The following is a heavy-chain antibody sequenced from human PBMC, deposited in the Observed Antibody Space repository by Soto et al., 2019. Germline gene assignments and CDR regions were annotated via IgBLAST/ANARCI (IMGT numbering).Heavy chain of an antibody. J-gene: IGHJ4*02. Sequence: QVQLVESGGGVVQPGTSLRLSCATSGFTFSMNAMHWVRQAPGKGLEWVAVIWYDGIKQFYGDSVKGRFTISRDVSKNTLYLHMNSLRADDTAVYYCARDAFYNYFDSWGQGALVIVSS. CDR3: ARDAFYNYFDS. CDR2: IWYDGIKQ. D-gene: IGHD4-4*01. CDR1: GFTFSMNA. V-gene: IGHV3-33*08.